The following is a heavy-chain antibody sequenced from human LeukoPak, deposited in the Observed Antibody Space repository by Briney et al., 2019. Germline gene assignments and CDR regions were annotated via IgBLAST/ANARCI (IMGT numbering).Heavy chain of an antibody. D-gene: IGHD2-2*01. CDR1: GGSISSYY. J-gene: IGHJ4*02. CDR2: IYYSGST. V-gene: IGHV4-59*08. Sequence: PSETLSLTCTVSGGSISSYYWSWIRQPPGKGLEWIGYIYYSGSTNYNPSLESRVTISVDTSKNQFSLKLSSVTASDTAVYYCARGKIPAAMRTSFDYWGRGTLVTVSS. CDR3: ARGKIPAAMRTSFDY.